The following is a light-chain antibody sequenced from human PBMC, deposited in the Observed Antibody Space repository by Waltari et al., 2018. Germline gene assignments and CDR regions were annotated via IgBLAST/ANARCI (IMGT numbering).Light chain of an antibody. Sequence: DIQLTQSPSSLSASVGDRVTITCRASQGIRSYLAWYQQKPGKAPKLLIYKASSLQSGVPSRFSGSGSGTEFTLIISSLQPEDFGVYYCQQRNHYPYTFGQGTKVEIK. J-gene: IGKJ2*01. CDR1: QGIRSY. V-gene: IGKV1-9*01. CDR2: KAS. CDR3: QQRNHYPYT.